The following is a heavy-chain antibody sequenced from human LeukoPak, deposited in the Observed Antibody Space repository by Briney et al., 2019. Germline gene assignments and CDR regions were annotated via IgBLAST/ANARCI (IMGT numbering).Heavy chain of an antibody. Sequence: ASVKVSCKASGYTFTSYGISWVRQAPGQGLEWMGWISAYNGKTNYAQKLQGRVNMSTDTTTRTDYMELRSLRSDDTAVYYCARDGFSLRDGYSYESYFDYWGQGTLVTVSS. J-gene: IGHJ4*02. CDR1: GYTFTSYG. CDR3: ARDGFSLRDGYSYESYFDY. V-gene: IGHV1-18*01. D-gene: IGHD5-18*01. CDR2: ISAYNGKT.